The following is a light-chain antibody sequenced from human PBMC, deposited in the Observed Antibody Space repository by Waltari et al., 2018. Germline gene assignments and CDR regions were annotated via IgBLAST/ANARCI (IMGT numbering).Light chain of an antibody. V-gene: IGKV3-11*01. J-gene: IGKJ1*01. CDR3: QQRSSWPWT. CDR2: DAS. Sequence: DIVLTQSPATLSLSPGERATLSCRASQSVTRFLAWYQQKPGQAPRLLIYDASHRATGVPARFSGSGSGTEFTLTISSLEPEDFAVYYCQQRSSWPWTFGQGAKVEVK. CDR1: QSVTRF.